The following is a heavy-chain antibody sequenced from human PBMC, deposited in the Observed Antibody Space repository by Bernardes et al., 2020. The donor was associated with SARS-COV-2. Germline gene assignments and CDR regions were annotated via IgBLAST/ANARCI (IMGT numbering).Heavy chain of an antibody. Sequence: ASVKVSCKASGYTFTSYAMHWVRQAPGQRLEWMGWINAGNGNTKYSQKFQGRVTITRDTSASTAYMELSSLRSEDTAVYYCARARELLPHNWFDPWGQGTLVTVSS. CDR3: ARARELLPHNWFDP. V-gene: IGHV1-3*01. CDR2: INAGNGNT. J-gene: IGHJ5*02. D-gene: IGHD1-26*01. CDR1: GYTFTSYA.